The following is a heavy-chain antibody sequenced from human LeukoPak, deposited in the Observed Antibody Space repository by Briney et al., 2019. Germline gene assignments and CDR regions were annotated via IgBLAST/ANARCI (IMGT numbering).Heavy chain of an antibody. V-gene: IGHV3-30*04. CDR3: ARDQCSGGSCYLVDY. D-gene: IGHD2-15*01. CDR1: GFTFSSYA. Sequence: PGRSLRLSCAASGFTFSSYAMHSVRQAPGKGLEWVAVISYDGSNKYYADSVKGRFTISRDNSKNTLYLQMNSLRAEDTAVYYCARDQCSGGSCYLVDYWGQGTLVTVSS. J-gene: IGHJ4*02. CDR2: ISYDGSNK.